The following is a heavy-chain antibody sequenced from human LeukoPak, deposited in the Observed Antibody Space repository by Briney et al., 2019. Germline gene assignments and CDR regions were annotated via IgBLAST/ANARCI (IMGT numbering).Heavy chain of an antibody. CDR1: GFPVSSNY. CDR3: AKDRWGGSGSYYSDY. J-gene: IGHJ4*02. D-gene: IGHD3-10*01. Sequence: GGSLRLSCAASGFPVSSNYMTWVRQAPGKGLEWVSAISGSGGSTYYADSVKGRFTISRDNSKNTLYLQMNSLRAEDTAVYYCAKDRWGGSGSYYSDYRGQGTLATVSS. V-gene: IGHV3-23*01. CDR2: ISGSGGST.